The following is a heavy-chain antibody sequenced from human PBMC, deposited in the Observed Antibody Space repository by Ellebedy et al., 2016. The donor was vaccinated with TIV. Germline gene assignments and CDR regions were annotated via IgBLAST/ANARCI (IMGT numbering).Heavy chain of an antibody. V-gene: IGHV3-21*01. CDR1: GFTFSSYS. CDR3: ARDLDYYYGMDV. Sequence: PGGSLRLSCAASGFTFSSYSMNWVRQAPGKGLEWVSSSSSSSYYIYYVDSVKGRFTFSRDNAKNSLYLQMNSLRAEDTAVYYCARDLDYYYGMDVWGQGTTVTVSS. J-gene: IGHJ6*02. CDR2: SSSSSYYI.